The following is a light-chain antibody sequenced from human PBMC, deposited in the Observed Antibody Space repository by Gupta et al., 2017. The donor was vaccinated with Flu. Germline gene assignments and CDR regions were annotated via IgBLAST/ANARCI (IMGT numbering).Light chain of an antibody. Sequence: DIVFTQSPATLSLSPGERATLSCRASQSFRSSYLAWYQQKPGQAPRLLIYGASSRATGIPDRFSGSGSGTEFTLTISRLEPEDFAVYYCQQESSSPLTFGHGTKVDVK. V-gene: IGKV3-20*01. CDR3: QQESSSPLT. J-gene: IGKJ3*01. CDR1: QSFRSSY. CDR2: GAS.